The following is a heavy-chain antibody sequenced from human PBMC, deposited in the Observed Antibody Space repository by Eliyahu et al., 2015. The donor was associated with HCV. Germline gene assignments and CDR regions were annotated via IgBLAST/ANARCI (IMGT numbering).Heavy chain of an antibody. Sequence: QAQLQQSGPGLVRPSQTLSLSCAISGDSVSSNSAAWNWIRQSPSSGLEWLGRTYYRSRWYTEYALSVRSRIAIDPDTSKNQVSLRLNSVTPEDTAVYYCARADWNPIYYYYNNMNVWGQGTTVTVSS. CDR3: ARADWNPIYYYYNNMNV. CDR2: TYYRSRWYT. D-gene: IGHD1-1*01. CDR1: GDSVSSNSAA. V-gene: IGHV6-1*02. J-gene: IGHJ6*02.